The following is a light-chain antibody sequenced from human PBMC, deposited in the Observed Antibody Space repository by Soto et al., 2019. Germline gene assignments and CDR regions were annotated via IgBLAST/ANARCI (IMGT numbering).Light chain of an antibody. CDR1: QSISSW. V-gene: IGKV1-5*01. CDR2: EAS. Sequence: DIQMTQSPSTLSASVGDRVTMTCRASQSISSWLAWYQQKPGEAPNLLIYEASTLKSGVPSRFSGSGSGTEFSLTISSLQPEDSATYYCQQYDSYQGTFGQGTKLEIK. CDR3: QQYDSYQGT. J-gene: IGKJ2*02.